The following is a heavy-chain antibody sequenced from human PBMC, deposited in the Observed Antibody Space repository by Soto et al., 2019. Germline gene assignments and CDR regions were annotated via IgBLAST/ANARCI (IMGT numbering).Heavy chain of an antibody. J-gene: IGHJ4*02. CDR1: GVSVNSDDYY. CDR3: AREYSNSPEAFDF. V-gene: IGHV4-61*03. D-gene: IGHD6-6*01. Sequence: QVQLQESGPGLVKPSETLSLTCTVSGVSVNSDDYYWSWILQPPGKGLEWIGYIYYTGSTTYNPSLRSRVTISVDTSRNHFSLSLSSVTAADTAVFYCAREYSNSPEAFDFWGRGTLVTVSS. CDR2: IYYTGST.